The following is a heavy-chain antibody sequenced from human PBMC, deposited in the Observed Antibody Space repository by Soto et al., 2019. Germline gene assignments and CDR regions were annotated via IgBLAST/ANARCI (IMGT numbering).Heavy chain of an antibody. CDR1: GYTFISYY. CDR2: INPSGGST. CDR3: ARDPEAYYFDY. V-gene: IGHV1-46*01. J-gene: IGHJ4*02. Sequence: ASVKVSCKASGYTFISYYMHWVRQAPGQGLEWMGIINPSGGSTSYAQKFQGRVTMTRDTSTSTVYMELSSLRSEDTAVYYCARDPEAYYFDYWGQGTLVTVSS.